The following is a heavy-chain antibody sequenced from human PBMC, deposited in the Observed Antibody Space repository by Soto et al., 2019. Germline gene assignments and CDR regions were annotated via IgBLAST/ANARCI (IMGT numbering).Heavy chain of an antibody. Sequence: EVQLLESGGGLVQPGGSLRLSCAASGFTFSSYAMSWVRQAPGKGLEWVSAISGSGYSTYYADSVKGRFTISRDNSKNTLYLQMNVLRAEDTAVNYCANSVLFHYFDWFQGGGYCDLWGRGTLVTVSS. D-gene: IGHD3-9*01. V-gene: IGHV3-23*01. CDR2: ISGSGYST. J-gene: IGHJ2*01. CDR1: GFTFSSYA. CDR3: ANSVLFHYFDWFQGGGYCDL.